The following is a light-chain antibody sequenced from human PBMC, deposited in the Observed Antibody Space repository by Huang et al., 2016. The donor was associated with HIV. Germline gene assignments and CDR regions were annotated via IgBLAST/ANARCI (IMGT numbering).Light chain of an antibody. Sequence: EIVLTQYPVTLSLSPGEGASLSCRASQGVHNSYLAWYQRKPGQAPRLLIFGASNRTTGVPHRFRGSEAGTDFTLTISGLDPEDFAVYYCQQYGTLPYTFGQGTKLEI. CDR1: QGVHNSY. CDR2: GAS. V-gene: IGKV3-20*01. CDR3: QQYGTLPYT. J-gene: IGKJ2*01.